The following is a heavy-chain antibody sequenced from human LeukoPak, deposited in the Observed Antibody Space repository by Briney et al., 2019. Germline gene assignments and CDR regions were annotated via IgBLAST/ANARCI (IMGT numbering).Heavy chain of an antibody. V-gene: IGHV1-18*01. J-gene: IGHJ4*02. D-gene: IGHD3-16*01. Sequence: ASVKVSCKASGYTFNSYSINCLRQAPGQGLEWMGSINAYNGNTNYAQKVQGRVTMTTDTSTSTAYKELRSLRSDDTALYYCARDGFRGPSDYWGQGTLVTVSS. CDR1: GYTFNSYS. CDR2: INAYNGNT. CDR3: ARDGFRGPSDY.